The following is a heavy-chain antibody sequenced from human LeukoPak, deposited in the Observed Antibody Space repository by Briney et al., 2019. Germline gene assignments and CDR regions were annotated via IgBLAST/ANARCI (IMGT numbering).Heavy chain of an antibody. Sequence: GGSLRLSCAASGFTFNGSAMSCVRQAPGKGLEWCSGISIGGDYTYYADSVKGRFTISRDNSKNTLSLQMSNLRAEDTAITADFDHWGQGTLVTVSS. CDR3: FDH. J-gene: IGHJ4*02. V-gene: IGHV3-23*01. CDR1: GFTFNGSA. CDR2: ISIGGDYT.